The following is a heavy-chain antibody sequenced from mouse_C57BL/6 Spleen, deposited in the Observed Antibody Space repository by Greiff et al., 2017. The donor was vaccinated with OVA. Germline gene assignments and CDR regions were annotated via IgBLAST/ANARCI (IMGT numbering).Heavy chain of an antibody. CDR3: ARDYGSRGYFDY. J-gene: IGHJ2*01. V-gene: IGHV2-2*01. D-gene: IGHD1-1*01. CDR1: GFSLTSYG. Sequence: VKLQESGPGLVQPSQSLSITCTVSGFSLTSYGVHWVRQSPGKGLEWLGVIWSGGSTDYNAAFISRLSISKDNSKSQVFFKMNSLQADDTAIYYCARDYGSRGYFDYWGQGTTLTVSS. CDR2: IWSGGST.